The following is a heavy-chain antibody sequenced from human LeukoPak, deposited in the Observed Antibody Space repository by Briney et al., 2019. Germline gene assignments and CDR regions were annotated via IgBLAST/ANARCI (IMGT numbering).Heavy chain of an antibody. Sequence: GGSLRLSCAASGFTFSSYWMHWVRQAPGKGLVWVSRINSDETTTSYADSVKGRFTISRDNAKNTLYLHMNSLRAEDTAVYYCARKMPGGPYFDYWGQGTLVTVSS. V-gene: IGHV3-74*01. CDR1: GFTFSSYW. CDR3: ARKMPGGPYFDY. CDR2: INSDETTT. D-gene: IGHD1-14*01. J-gene: IGHJ4*02.